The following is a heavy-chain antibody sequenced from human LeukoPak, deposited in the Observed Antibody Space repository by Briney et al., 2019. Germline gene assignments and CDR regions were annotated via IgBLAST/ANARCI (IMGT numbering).Heavy chain of an antibody. CDR3: ARDSASGYDRLFDY. J-gene: IGHJ4*02. CDR2: IKTDGSDT. Sequence: GGSLRLSCAASGFTFSSFWMHWVRHAPGQGPVWVSGIKTDGSDTRYADSVKGRFTISRDNAKNSLYLQMNSLRAEDTAVYYCARDSASGYDRLFDYWGQGTLVTVSS. CDR1: GFTFSSFW. V-gene: IGHV3-74*01. D-gene: IGHD5-12*01.